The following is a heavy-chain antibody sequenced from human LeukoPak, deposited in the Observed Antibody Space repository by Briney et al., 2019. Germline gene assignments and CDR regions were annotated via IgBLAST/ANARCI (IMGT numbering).Heavy chain of an antibody. Sequence: ASVKVSCKASGYTFTGYYMHGVRQAPGQGLEWMGWINPNSGGTNYAQKFQGRAPMTRDTSISTAYMELSRLRSDDTAVYYCARDRRDGYKGNWGQGTLVTVSS. V-gene: IGHV1-2*02. CDR1: GYTFTGYY. J-gene: IGHJ4*02. CDR2: INPNSGGT. CDR3: ARDRRDGYKGN. D-gene: IGHD5-24*01.